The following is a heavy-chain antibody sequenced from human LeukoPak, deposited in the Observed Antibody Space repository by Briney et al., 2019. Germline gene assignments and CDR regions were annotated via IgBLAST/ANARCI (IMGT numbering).Heavy chain of an antibody. CDR3: ARIIVGATGIDY. CDR1: EFTFSSYA. V-gene: IGHV3-23*01. CDR2: ISGSGDST. D-gene: IGHD1-26*01. Sequence: GGSLRLSCAASEFTFSSYAMNWVRQAPGKGLEWVSSISGSGDSTYYTDSVKGRFTISRDNDKNTLYLQMNSLRAEDTAVYYCARIIVGATGIDYWGQGTLVSVSS. J-gene: IGHJ4*02.